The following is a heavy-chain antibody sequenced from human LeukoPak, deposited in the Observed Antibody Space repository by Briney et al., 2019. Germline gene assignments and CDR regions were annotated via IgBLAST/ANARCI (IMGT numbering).Heavy chain of an antibody. J-gene: IGHJ4*02. V-gene: IGHV3-30-3*01. Sequence: GGSLRLSCAACGFAFSSYAMHWVRQAPGEGLEWVAVISYDGSNKYYADSVKGRFTISRDNSKNTLYLQMNSLRTEDTAVYSCARGGGDIATPPDYWGQGTLVTVSS. CDR1: GFAFSSYA. D-gene: IGHD2-15*01. CDR3: ARGGGDIATPPDY. CDR2: ISYDGSNK.